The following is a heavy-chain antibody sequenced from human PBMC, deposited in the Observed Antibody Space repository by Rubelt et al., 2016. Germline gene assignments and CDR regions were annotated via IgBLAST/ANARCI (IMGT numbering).Heavy chain of an antibody. CDR1: GYTFTSYD. J-gene: IGHJ4*02. V-gene: IGHV1-69*09. CDR3: GGGEGYKGMDDD. CDR2: IVPILDIV. Sequence: QLQLVPPGAEVSKPGASAKVSCKDPGYTFTSYDINWVRQATGHGLAWMGKIVPILDIVNIAPKFNGRATISADKSRSTSELEWSRLGAEDTEIDECGGGEGYKGMDDDWGQGKLVTVSA. D-gene: IGHD1-14*01.